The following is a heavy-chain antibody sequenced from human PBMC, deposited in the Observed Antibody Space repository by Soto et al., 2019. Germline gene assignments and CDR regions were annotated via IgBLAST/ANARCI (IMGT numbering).Heavy chain of an antibody. CDR3: TTLGSHYYYHNFDV. CDR2: IKMKSEGATR. CDR1: GSTFSNAW. Sequence: EVKLVESGGGLVTPGGSLRLSCAASGSTFSNAWMNWVRQAPGKGLEWVGLIKMKSEGATRHYAAPVNGRFTISRDDSKSTLYLQMSSLKTEDTAVYYCTTLGSHYYYHNFDVWGQGTTVTVSS. V-gene: IGHV3-15*07. J-gene: IGHJ6*02.